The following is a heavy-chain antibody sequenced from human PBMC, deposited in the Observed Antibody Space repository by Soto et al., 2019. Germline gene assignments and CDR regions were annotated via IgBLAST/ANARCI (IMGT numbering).Heavy chain of an antibody. D-gene: IGHD6-19*01. J-gene: IGHJ4*02. CDR3: ARDPDSSGPHY. Sequence: SETLSLTCTVSGGSISSGGYYWSWIRQHPGKGLEWIGYIYYSGSTYYNPSLKSRVTISVDTSKNQFSLKLSSVTAADTAMYYCARDPDSSGPHYWGQGTLVTVSS. CDR2: IYYSGST. V-gene: IGHV4-31*03. CDR1: GGSISSGGYY.